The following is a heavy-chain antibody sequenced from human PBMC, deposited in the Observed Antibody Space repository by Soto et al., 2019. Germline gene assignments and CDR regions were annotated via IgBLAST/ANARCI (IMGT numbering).Heavy chain of an antibody. CDR1: GFTFSRYA. D-gene: IGHD2-2*01. Sequence: CAASGFTFSRYAMSWVRQAPGKGLEWVSAISGSGGSTYYADSVKGRFTISRDNSKNTLYLQMNSLRAEDTAVYYCAKGEIVVVPAAIAAEYFQHWGQGTLVTASS. CDR3: AKGEIVVVPAAIAAEYFQH. CDR2: ISGSGGST. V-gene: IGHV3-23*01. J-gene: IGHJ1*01.